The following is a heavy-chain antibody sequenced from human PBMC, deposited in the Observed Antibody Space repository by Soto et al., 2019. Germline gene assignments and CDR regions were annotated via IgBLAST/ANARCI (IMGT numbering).Heavy chain of an antibody. J-gene: IGHJ6*02. CDR3: AADSCSGGSCYSAGYYYGMDV. CDR1: GFTFTSSA. D-gene: IGHD2-15*01. V-gene: IGHV1-58*01. Sequence: ASVKVSCKASGFTFTSSAVQWVRQARGQRLEWIGWIVVGSGNTNYAQKFQERVTITRDMSTSTAYMELSSLRSEDTAVYYCAADSCSGGSCYSAGYYYGMDVWGQGTTVTVSS. CDR2: IVVGSGNT.